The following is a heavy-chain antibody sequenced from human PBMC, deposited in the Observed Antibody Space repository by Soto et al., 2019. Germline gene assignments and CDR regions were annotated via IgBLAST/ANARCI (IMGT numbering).Heavy chain of an antibody. CDR2: IYHSGST. CDR1: GGSIINGAYY. CDR3: ASLHFSYSSSSVGAFVF. Sequence: PSETLSLTCTVSGGSIINGAYYWSWIRQHPGKGLEWIGYIYHSGSTYYNPSLKSRVTILVDTSKNQFSLKLSSVTAADTAVYYCASLHFSYSSSSVGAFVFWGQGTLVTVSS. V-gene: IGHV4-31*03. D-gene: IGHD6-6*01. J-gene: IGHJ4*02.